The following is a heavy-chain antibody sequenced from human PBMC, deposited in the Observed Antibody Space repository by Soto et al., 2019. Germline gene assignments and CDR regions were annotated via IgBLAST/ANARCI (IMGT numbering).Heavy chain of an antibody. Sequence: ASVKVSCKASGYTFTSYGISWVRQAPGQGLEWMGWVSAYNGNTNYAQKLQGRVTMTTDTSTSTAYMELRSLRSDDTAVYYCSRLDSVNWFDPWGQGTLGTVSS. CDR2: VSAYNGNT. J-gene: IGHJ5*02. CDR1: GYTFTSYG. D-gene: IGHD3-3*01. CDR3: SRLDSVNWFDP. V-gene: IGHV1-18*01.